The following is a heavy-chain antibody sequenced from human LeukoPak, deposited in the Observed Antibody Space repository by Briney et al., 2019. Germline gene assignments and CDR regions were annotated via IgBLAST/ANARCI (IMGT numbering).Heavy chain of an antibody. CDR2: ISGSGGST. CDR1: GFTFSSYA. CDR3: AKDLDIVVVPAAVYFDY. J-gene: IGHJ4*02. D-gene: IGHD2-2*03. V-gene: IGHV3-23*01. Sequence: PEGSLRLSCAASGFTFSSYAMSWVRQAPGKGLEWVSAISGSGGSTYYADSVKGRFTISRDNSKNTLYLQLNSLRAEDTAVYYCAKDLDIVVVPAAVYFDYWGQGTLVTVSS.